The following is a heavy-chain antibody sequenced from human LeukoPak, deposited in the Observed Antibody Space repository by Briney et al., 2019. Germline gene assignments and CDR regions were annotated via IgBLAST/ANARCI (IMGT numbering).Heavy chain of an antibody. V-gene: IGHV3-30-3*01. D-gene: IGHD4-17*01. CDR3: AREGFERTVTAPFFDY. J-gene: IGHJ4*02. Sequence: GGSLRLSCAASGFTFSSYAMHWVRQAPGKGLEWVAVISYDGSNKYYADSVKGRFTISRDNSKNTLYLQMNSLRAEDTAVYYCAREGFERTVTAPFFDYWGQGTQVTVSS. CDR2: ISYDGSNK. CDR1: GFTFSSYA.